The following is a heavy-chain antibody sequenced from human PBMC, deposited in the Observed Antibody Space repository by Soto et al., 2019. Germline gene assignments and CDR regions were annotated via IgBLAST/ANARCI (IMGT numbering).Heavy chain of an antibody. CDR3: ARHPERIAEIGWFDP. Sequence: GGSLRLSCAASGFTFSSYSMNWVRQAPGKGLEWVSYIISSSTIYYADSVKGRFTISRDNAKNSLYLQMNSLRAEDTAVYYCARHPERIAEIGWFDPWGQGTLVTVSS. J-gene: IGHJ5*02. V-gene: IGHV3-48*01. CDR2: IISSSTI. CDR1: GFTFSSYS. D-gene: IGHD6-13*01.